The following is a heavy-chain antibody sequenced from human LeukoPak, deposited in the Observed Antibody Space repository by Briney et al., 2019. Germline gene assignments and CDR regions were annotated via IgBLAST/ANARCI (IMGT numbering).Heavy chain of an antibody. CDR2: ISYDGSNK. D-gene: IGHD6-6*01. Sequence: HPGGSLRLSCAASGFTFSSYAMHWVRQAPGKGLEWVAVISYDGSNKYYADSVKGRFAISRDNSKNTLYLQMNSLRTEDTAVYYCARDPYSSSSVFLYYYMAVWGKGTTVTVSS. CDR3: ARDPYSSSSVFLYYYMAV. J-gene: IGHJ6*03. CDR1: GFTFSSYA. V-gene: IGHV3-30*09.